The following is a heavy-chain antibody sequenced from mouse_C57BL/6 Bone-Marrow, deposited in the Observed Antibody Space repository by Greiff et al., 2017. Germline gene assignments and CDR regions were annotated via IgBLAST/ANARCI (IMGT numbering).Heavy chain of an antibody. J-gene: IGHJ4*01. V-gene: IGHV1-50*01. CDR2: IDPSDSYT. CDR1: GYTFTSYW. D-gene: IGHD2-3*01. Sequence: QVQLQQPGAELVKPGASVKLSCKASGYTFTSYWMQWVKQRPGQGLEWIGEIDPSDSYTNYNQKFKGKATLTVDTSSSTAYMQLSSLTSEDSAVYYCASYDGYYTFYAMDYWGQGTSVTVSS. CDR3: ASYDGYYTFYAMDY.